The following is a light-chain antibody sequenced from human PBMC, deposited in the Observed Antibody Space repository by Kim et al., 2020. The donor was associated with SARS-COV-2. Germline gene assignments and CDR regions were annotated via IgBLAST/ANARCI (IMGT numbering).Light chain of an antibody. CDR2: GAS. CDR3: QQYGSSPQT. Sequence: EIVLTQSPGTLSLSPGERATLSCRASQSVSSSYLAWYQQKPGQAPRLLIYGASSRATGIPDRFSGSGSGTDFTLTISRLEPEDFAVYYCQQYGSSPQTFGQGTQAGD. V-gene: IGKV3-20*01. CDR1: QSVSSSY. J-gene: IGKJ2*01.